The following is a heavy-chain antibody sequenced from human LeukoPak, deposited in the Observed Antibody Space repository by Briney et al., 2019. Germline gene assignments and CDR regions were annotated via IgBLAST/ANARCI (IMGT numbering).Heavy chain of an antibody. V-gene: IGHV4-4*07. D-gene: IGHD2-15*01. J-gene: IGHJ5*02. CDR3: AKGRSGYCSGGSCRTRFDP. Sequence: PSETLSLTCTVSGDSISGYYWGWIRQPAGKGLEWIGRIYSSESSNNNPSLKSRVTMSVDTSKNQLSLKLSSVTAADTAVYYCAKGRSGYCSGGSCRTRFDPWGQGTLVTVSS. CDR1: GDSISGYY. CDR2: IYSSESS.